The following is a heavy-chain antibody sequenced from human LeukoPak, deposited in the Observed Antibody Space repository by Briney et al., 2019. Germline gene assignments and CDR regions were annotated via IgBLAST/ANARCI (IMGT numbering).Heavy chain of an antibody. CDR2: IYYSGST. CDR1: GYSISTSYY. V-gene: IGHV4-38-2*02. CDR3: ARSILWFDP. J-gene: IGHJ5*02. D-gene: IGHD3-3*02. Sequence: SETLSLTCTVSGYSISTSYYWGWIRQPPGKGLEWIGSIYYSGSTYYNPSLKSRVTISVDTSKNQFSLKLSSVTAADTAVYYCARSILWFDPWGQGTLVTVSS.